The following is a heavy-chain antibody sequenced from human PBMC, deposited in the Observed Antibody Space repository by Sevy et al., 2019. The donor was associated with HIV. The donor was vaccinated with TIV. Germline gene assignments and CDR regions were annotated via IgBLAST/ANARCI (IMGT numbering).Heavy chain of an antibody. Sequence: GGSLRLSCTASGFSFSSDWMHWVRQAPGKGLMWVSHISPHGSTTRYADSVKGRFTSSRDNAKNTLFLQMNSLRSEDTAVYYCARLGEYGSPPQKNSWGQGAQVAVSS. CDR3: ARLGEYGSPPQKNS. D-gene: IGHD3-16*01. J-gene: IGHJ4*02. V-gene: IGHV3-74*01. CDR2: ISPHGSTT. CDR1: GFSFSSDW.